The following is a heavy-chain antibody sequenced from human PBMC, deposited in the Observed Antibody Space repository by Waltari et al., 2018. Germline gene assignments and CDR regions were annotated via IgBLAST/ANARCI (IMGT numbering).Heavy chain of an antibody. CDR2: INSDGNTT. CDR1: GFTFSNSW. Sequence: EVQLVESGGGLVQPGGSLRLSCEGSGFTFSNSWVPWVRQAPGKGVEWLSRINSDGNTTNYADSVKGRFTISRDNAKNTLYLEMNSLRAEDTAVYYCARAGYYRFDYWGQGTLVTVSS. D-gene: IGHD3-22*01. J-gene: IGHJ4*02. V-gene: IGHV3-74*01. CDR3: ARAGYYRFDY.